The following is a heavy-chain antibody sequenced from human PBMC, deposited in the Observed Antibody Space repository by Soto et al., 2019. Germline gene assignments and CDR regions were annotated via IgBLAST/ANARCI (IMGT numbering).Heavy chain of an antibody. V-gene: IGHV3-9*01. CDR3: AKVWYNNYYYDGMDV. CDR2: ISQNSGSI. D-gene: IGHD1-20*01. J-gene: IGHJ6*02. Sequence: GGSLRLSCAASGFTFDDYAMHWVRQAPGKGLEWVSGISQNSGSIGYASSVKGRFTISRDNAKNSLYLQMNSLRAEDTALYYCAKVWYNNYYYDGMDVWGQGTRVTVTS. CDR1: GFTFDDYA.